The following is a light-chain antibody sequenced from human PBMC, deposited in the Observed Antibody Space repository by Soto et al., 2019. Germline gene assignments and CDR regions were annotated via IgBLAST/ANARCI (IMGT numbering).Light chain of an antibody. CDR2: GAS. CDR3: QQYGSSRT. V-gene: IGKV3-20*01. Sequence: EIVLTQSPGTLSLSPGERATLSCRASQSVSSAHLAWYQQKPGQAPRLLIYGASSRATGIPDRFGGSGSGTDFTLTISRLEPEDFAVYYCQQYGSSRTFGQGTKV. J-gene: IGKJ1*01. CDR1: QSVSSAH.